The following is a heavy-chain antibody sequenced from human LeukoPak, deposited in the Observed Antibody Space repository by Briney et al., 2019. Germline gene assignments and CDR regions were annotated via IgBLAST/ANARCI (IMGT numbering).Heavy chain of an antibody. J-gene: IGHJ4*02. D-gene: IGHD3/OR15-3a*01. Sequence: KPSETLSLTCTVSGGSISSSNYYWGWIRQPPGKGLEWIGSIYYSGSTYYNPSLKSRVTISVDTSKNQFSLKLSSVTAADTAVYYCARRFGGLVKRNYYFDYWGQGTLVTVSS. V-gene: IGHV4-39*07. CDR3: ARRFGGLVKRNYYFDY. CDR2: IYYSGST. CDR1: GGSISSSNYY.